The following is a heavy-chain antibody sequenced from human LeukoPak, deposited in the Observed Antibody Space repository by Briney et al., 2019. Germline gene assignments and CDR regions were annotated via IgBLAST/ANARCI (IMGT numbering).Heavy chain of an antibody. Sequence: SETLSLTCTVSGGSISSSSYYWGWIRQPPGKGLEWIGSIYYSGSTYYNPSLKRRVTISVDTSKNQFSLQLSSVTAADTAAYYCARRFRMWFGGLVYFDYWGQGTLVTVSS. CDR1: GGSISSSSYY. CDR2: IYYSGST. J-gene: IGHJ4*02. CDR3: ARRFRMWFGGLVYFDY. V-gene: IGHV4-39*01. D-gene: IGHD3-10*01.